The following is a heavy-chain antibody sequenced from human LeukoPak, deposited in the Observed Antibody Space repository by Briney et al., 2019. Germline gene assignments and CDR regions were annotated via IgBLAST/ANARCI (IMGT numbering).Heavy chain of an antibody. CDR2: IKQDGSEK. D-gene: IGHD3-22*01. Sequence: GGSLRLSCAASGFTFSSYWMSWVRQAPGKGLEWVANIKQDGSEKYYVDSVKGRFTISRDNAKNSLYLQMNSLRAEDMALYYCAKDLRYYDSSGFDYWGQGTLVTVSS. J-gene: IGHJ4*02. V-gene: IGHV3-7*03. CDR3: AKDLRYYDSSGFDY. CDR1: GFTFSSYW.